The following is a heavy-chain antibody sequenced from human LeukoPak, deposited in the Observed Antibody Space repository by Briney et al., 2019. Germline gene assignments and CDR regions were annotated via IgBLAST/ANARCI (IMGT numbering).Heavy chain of an antibody. D-gene: IGHD4-17*01. CDR2: INHSGST. CDR3: ARPTYGDHYYFDY. Sequence: PSETLSLTCAVYGGSFSGYYWSWIRQPPGKGLEWIGEINHSGSTNYNPSLKSRVTISVDTSKNQFSLKLSSVTAADTAVYYCARPTYGDHYYFDYWGQGTLVTVSS. J-gene: IGHJ4*02. CDR1: GGSFSGYY. V-gene: IGHV4-34*01.